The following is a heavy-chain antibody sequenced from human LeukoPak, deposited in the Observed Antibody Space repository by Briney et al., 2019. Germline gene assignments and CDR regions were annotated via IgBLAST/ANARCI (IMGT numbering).Heavy chain of an antibody. J-gene: IGHJ4*02. CDR1: GYTFTSYG. V-gene: IGHV1-18*01. D-gene: IGHD3-22*01. CDR2: ISAYNGNT. Sequence: ASVKVSCKASGYTFTSYGISWVRQAPGQGLEWMGWISAYNGNTNYAQKLQGRVTITADESTSTAYMELSSLRSEDTAVYYCARLYSGDSSGYYYDYWGQGTLVTVSS. CDR3: ARLYSGDSSGYYYDY.